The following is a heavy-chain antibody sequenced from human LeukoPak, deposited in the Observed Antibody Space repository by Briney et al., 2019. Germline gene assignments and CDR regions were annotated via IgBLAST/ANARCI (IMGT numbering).Heavy chain of an antibody. J-gene: IGHJ4*02. CDR1: GGSISSYY. CDR3: ARDVDDYGDYGGYFDY. CDR2: IYTSGST. V-gene: IGHV4-4*07. D-gene: IGHD4-17*01. Sequence: PSETLSLTCTVSGGSISSYYWSWIRQPAGKGLEWIGRIYTSGSTNYNPSLKSRVTMSVDTSKIQFSLKLSSVTAADTAVYYCARDVDDYGDYGGYFDYWGQGTLVTVSS.